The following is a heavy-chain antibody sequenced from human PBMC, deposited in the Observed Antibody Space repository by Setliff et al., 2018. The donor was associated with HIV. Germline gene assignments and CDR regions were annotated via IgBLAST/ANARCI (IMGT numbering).Heavy chain of an antibody. Sequence: GGSLRLSCEASGFTFSTYGMNWVRHAPGKGLEWVAQISSSGFPIYYADSVRGRFTASRDNGKNSLFLQMNSLRAEDTAVYYCARVASGYDYGWLDPWGQGTLVTVSS. CDR3: ARVASGYDYGWLDP. CDR1: GFTFSTYG. J-gene: IGHJ5*02. V-gene: IGHV3-48*01. CDR2: ISSSGFPI. D-gene: IGHD5-12*01.